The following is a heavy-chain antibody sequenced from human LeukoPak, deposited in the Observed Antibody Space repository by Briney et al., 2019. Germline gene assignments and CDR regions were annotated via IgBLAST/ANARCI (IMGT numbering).Heavy chain of an antibody. J-gene: IGHJ4*02. CDR3: ARYSSGYYTNYYFDY. D-gene: IGHD3-3*01. CDR2: INQSGST. Sequence: SETLSLTCAVYGGSLSGYYWSWIRQPPGKGLEWIGEINQSGSTKDNPSLKSRVTISVDTSKNQFSLKLSSVTAADTAVYYCARYSSGYYTNYYFDYWGQGTLVTVSS. V-gene: IGHV4-34*01. CDR1: GGSLSGYY.